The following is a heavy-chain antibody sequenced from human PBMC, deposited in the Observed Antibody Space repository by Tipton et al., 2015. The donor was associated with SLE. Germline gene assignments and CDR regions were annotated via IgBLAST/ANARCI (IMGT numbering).Heavy chain of an antibody. CDR1: GGSISSGGYY. V-gene: IGHV4-31*03. Sequence: TLSLTCTVSGGSISSGGYYWSWIRQHPGKGLEWIGYIYYSGSTYYNPSLTSRVTISEDTSKNQFSLKLRSVTAADTAVYYCARSSREAFDIWGQGTMVTVSS. D-gene: IGHD3-10*01. CDR3: ARSSREAFDI. J-gene: IGHJ3*02. CDR2: IYYSGST.